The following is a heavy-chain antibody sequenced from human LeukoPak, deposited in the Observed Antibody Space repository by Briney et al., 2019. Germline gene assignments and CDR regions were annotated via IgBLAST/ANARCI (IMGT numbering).Heavy chain of an antibody. J-gene: IGHJ6*02. Sequence: ASVKVSCKASGYTFTSYGISWVRQAPGQGLEWMGWISAYNGNTNYAQKLQGRVTVTTDTSTSTAYMELSSLRSEDTAVYYCARDKDVVYCSGGSCHTYYYYGMDVWGQGTTVTVSS. D-gene: IGHD2-15*01. V-gene: IGHV1-18*01. CDR2: ISAYNGNT. CDR1: GYTFTSYG. CDR3: ARDKDVVYCSGGSCHTYYYYGMDV.